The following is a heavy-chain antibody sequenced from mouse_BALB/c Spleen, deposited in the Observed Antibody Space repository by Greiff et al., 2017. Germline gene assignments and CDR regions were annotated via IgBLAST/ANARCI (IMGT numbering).Heavy chain of an antibody. CDR3: ARERDSSGLFAY. CDR1: GYTFTSYW. D-gene: IGHD3-2*01. Sequence: VQLQQSGAELAKPGASVKMSCKASGYTFTSYWMHWVKQRPGQGLEWIGYINPSTGYTEYNQKFKDKATLTADKSSSTAYMQLSSLTSEDSAVYYCARERDSSGLFAYWGQGTLVTVSA. J-gene: IGHJ3*01. V-gene: IGHV1-7*01. CDR2: INPSTGYT.